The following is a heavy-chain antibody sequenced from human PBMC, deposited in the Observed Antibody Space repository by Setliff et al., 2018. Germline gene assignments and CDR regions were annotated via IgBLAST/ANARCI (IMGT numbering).Heavy chain of an antibody. D-gene: IGHD5-18*01. CDR3: ARVPRFTDTRNAFDI. CDR2: IYHSGST. Sequence: SETLSLTCAVSGGSISSGNWWSWVRQTPGKGLEWIGEIYHSGSTNYNPSLKSRVTISVDTSKNQFSLKLSSVTAADTAVYYCARVPRFTDTRNAFDIWGQGTMVTVSS. J-gene: IGHJ3*02. CDR1: GGSISSGNW. V-gene: IGHV4-4*02.